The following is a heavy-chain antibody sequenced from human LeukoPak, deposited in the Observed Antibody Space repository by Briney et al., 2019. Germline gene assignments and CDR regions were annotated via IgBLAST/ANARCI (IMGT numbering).Heavy chain of an antibody. CDR2: ISSSSGTI. V-gene: IGHV3-48*04. Sequence: PGGSLRLSCAVSGITLSNYGMSWVRQAPGKGLEWVSYISSSSGTIYYADSVKGRFTISRDNAKNTLYLQMNSLRTDDTAVYYCATLGGSAAAAGSLSWGQGTLVTVSS. CDR3: ATLGGSAAAAGSLS. D-gene: IGHD6-13*01. J-gene: IGHJ4*02. CDR1: GITLSNYG.